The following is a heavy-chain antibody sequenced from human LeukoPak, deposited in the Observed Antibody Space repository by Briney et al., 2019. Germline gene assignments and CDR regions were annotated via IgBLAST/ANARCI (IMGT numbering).Heavy chain of an antibody. D-gene: IGHD2-2*01. CDR2: TNHSGST. CDR3: ARGLNCSSTSCYGVFDY. CDR1: GGSFSGYY. J-gene: IGHJ4*02. V-gene: IGHV4-34*01. Sequence: SETLSLTCAVYGGSFSGYYWSWIRQPPGKGLEWIGETNHSGSTNYNPSLKSRVTISVDTSKNQFSLKLSSVTAADTAVYYCARGLNCSSTSCYGVFDYWGQGTLVTVSS.